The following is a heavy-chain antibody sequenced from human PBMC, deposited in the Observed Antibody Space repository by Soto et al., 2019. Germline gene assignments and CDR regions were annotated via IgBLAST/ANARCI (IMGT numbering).Heavy chain of an antibody. CDR3: AAGGGLPRYY. Sequence: SETLSLTCTVSGGSISSGDYYWSWIRQHPGKGLEWIGYIYYRGSTYYNPSLKSRVTISVDRSKNQFSLRLSSVTAADTAVYYRAAGGGLPRYYWGQGTLVTVSS. CDR2: IYYRGST. V-gene: IGHV4-31*03. J-gene: IGHJ4*02. D-gene: IGHD5-12*01. CDR1: GGSISSGDYY.